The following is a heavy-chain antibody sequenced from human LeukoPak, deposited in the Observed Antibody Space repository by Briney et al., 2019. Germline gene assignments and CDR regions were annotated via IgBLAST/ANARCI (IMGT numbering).Heavy chain of an antibody. CDR3: ARGSMITFGGVIVPFDY. CDR2: IYYSGST. Sequence: KPSETLSLTCTVSGGSISSYYWSWIRHPPGKGLEWIGYIYYSGSTNYNPSLKSRVTISVDTSKNQFSLKLSSVTAADTAVYYCARGSMITFGGVIVPFDYWGQGTLVTVSS. CDR1: GGSISSYY. D-gene: IGHD3-16*02. V-gene: IGHV4-59*01. J-gene: IGHJ4*02.